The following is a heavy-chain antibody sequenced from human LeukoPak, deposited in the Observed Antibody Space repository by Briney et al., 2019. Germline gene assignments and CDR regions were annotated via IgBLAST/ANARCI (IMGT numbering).Heavy chain of an antibody. Sequence: PSETLSLTCTVSGASISNYYWSWIRQPPGKGLEWIGYMYSRGSTNYTPSLKRRVSISEDTSKNQISLKLSSVTAADTAVYFCARGPHYYSSGSYYTDIWGQGTMVSVSS. CDR2: MYSRGST. CDR1: GASISNYY. V-gene: IGHV4-59*08. CDR3: ARGPHYYSSGSYYTDI. D-gene: IGHD3-10*01. J-gene: IGHJ3*02.